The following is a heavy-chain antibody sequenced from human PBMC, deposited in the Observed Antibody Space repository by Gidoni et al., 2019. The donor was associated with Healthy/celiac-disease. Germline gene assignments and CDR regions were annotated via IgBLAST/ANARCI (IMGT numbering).Heavy chain of an antibody. CDR3: AKAPLEQWLVPDFDY. CDR1: GFPFSTYA. CDR2: ISGSGGST. Sequence: EVQLLESGGGLVQPWGSLSLSCAAFGFPFSTYAMSWVRQAPGKGLEWVSAISGSGGSTYYADSVKGRFTISRDNSKNTLYLQMNSLRAEDTAVYYCAKAPLEQWLVPDFDYWGQGTLVTVSS. D-gene: IGHD6-19*01. J-gene: IGHJ4*02. V-gene: IGHV3-23*01.